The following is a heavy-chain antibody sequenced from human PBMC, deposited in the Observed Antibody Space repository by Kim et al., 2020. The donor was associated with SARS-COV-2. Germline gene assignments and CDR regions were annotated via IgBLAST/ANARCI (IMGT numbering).Heavy chain of an antibody. D-gene: IGHD3-16*02. V-gene: IGHV3-48*02. CDR2: ISSSSSTI. Sequence: GGSLRLSCAASGFTFSSYSMNWVRQAPGKGLEWVSYISSSSSTIYYADSVKGRFTISRDNAKNSLYLQMNSLRDEDTAVYYCARDGYLGGIIKFGGVIVRSYGTDVWGKGTTVTVSS. CDR3: ARDGYLGGIIKFGGVIVRSYGTDV. CDR1: GFTFSSYS. J-gene: IGHJ6*04.